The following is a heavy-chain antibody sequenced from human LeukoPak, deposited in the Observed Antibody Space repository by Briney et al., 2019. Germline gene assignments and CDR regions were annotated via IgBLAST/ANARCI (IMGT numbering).Heavy chain of an antibody. D-gene: IGHD2-15*01. CDR2: ISAYNGNT. CDR1: GYTFTSYG. Sequence: ASVKVSCKASGYTFTSYGISWARQAPGQGLEWMGWISAYNGNTNYAQKLQGRVTMTTDTSTSTAYMELRSLRSDDTAVYYCARVPTRGGWFDPWGQGTLVTVSS. CDR3: ARVPTRGGWFDP. J-gene: IGHJ5*02. V-gene: IGHV1-18*01.